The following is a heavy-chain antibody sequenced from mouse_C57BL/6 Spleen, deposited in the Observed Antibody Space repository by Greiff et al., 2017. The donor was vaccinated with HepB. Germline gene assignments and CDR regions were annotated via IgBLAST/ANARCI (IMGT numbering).Heavy chain of an antibody. CDR2: IRLKSDNYAT. V-gene: IGHV6-3*01. Sequence: EVKLMESGGGLVQPGGSMKLSCVASGFTFSNYWMNWVRQSPEKGLEWVAQIRLKSDNYATHYAESVKGRFTISRDDSKSSVYLQMNNLRAEDTGIYYCTGGGNYEWYFDVWGTGTTVTVSS. D-gene: IGHD2-1*01. CDR3: TGGGNYEWYFDV. J-gene: IGHJ1*03. CDR1: GFTFSNYW.